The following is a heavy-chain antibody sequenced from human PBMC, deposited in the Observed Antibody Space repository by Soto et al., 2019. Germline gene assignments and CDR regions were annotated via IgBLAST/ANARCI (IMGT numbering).Heavy chain of an antibody. V-gene: IGHV4-34*01. CDR1: GGSFSGYY. J-gene: IGHJ4*02. D-gene: IGHD5-18*01. CDR2: INHSGST. CDR3: ARGGGKWLPGRFDY. Sequence: SETLSLTCAVYGGSFSGYYWSWIRQPPGKGLEWIGEINHSGSTNYNPSLKSRVTISVDTSKNQFSLKLSSVTAADTAVYYCARGGGKWLPGRFDYWGQGTLVTVSS.